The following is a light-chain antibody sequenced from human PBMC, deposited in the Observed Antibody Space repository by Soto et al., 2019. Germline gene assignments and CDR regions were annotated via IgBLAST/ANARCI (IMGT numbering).Light chain of an antibody. CDR2: AAS. Sequence: DIQMTQSTSSLSASVGDRVTITCRASQAITTYLAWYQQKPGKVPKLLIYAASTLQSGVPSRFSGSGSGTYFTLTISSRQPEDVATCYCRQYKSAPWTFGQGSTVEIK. CDR3: RQYKSAPWT. V-gene: IGKV1-27*01. J-gene: IGKJ1*01. CDR1: QAITTY.